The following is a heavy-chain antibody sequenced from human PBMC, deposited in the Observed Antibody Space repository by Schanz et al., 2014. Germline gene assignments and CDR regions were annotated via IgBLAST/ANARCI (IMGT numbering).Heavy chain of an antibody. J-gene: IGHJ4*02. D-gene: IGHD3-10*01. V-gene: IGHV3-53*01. CDR1: GFSVSTNY. Sequence: EVQLVESGGCLMQPGGSLRLSCAVSGFSVSTNYMSWVRQAPGKGLEWVSYIGGSGSDTYYADSVRGRFTISRDNSKNMLYLQMNSLRADDTAVYYCAKKGGDYGSGSYQIIDDWGQGTLVTVSS. CDR3: AKKGGDYGSGSYQIIDD. CDR2: IGGSGSDT.